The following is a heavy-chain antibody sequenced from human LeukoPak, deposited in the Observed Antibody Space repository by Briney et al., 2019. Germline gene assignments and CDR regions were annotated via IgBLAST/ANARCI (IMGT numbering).Heavy chain of an antibody. CDR1: GFTFSSYG. CDR2: ISYDGSNK. CDR3: AKDFHLWNEGYFDY. D-gene: IGHD1-1*01. Sequence: GGSLRLSCAASGFTFSSYGMHWVRQAPGKGLEWVAVISYDGSNKYYADSVKGRFTISRDNSKNTLYLQMNSLRAEDTAVYYCAKDFHLWNEGYFDYWGQGTLVTVSS. J-gene: IGHJ4*02. V-gene: IGHV3-30*18.